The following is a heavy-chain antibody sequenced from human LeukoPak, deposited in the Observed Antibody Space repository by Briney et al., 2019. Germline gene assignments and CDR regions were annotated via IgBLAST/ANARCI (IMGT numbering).Heavy chain of an antibody. Sequence: PGGSLRLSCAASGFTFSSYGMHWVRQAPGKGLEWVAVISYDGSNKYYADSVKGRFTISRDNSKNTLYLQMNSLRAEDTAVYYCAARGSFDYWGQGTLDTVSS. CDR3: AARGSFDY. V-gene: IGHV3-30*03. J-gene: IGHJ4*02. CDR1: GFTFSSYG. CDR2: ISYDGSNK.